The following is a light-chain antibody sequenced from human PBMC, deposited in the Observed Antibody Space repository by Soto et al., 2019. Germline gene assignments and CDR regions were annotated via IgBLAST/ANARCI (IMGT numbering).Light chain of an antibody. V-gene: IGKV3-20*01. CDR2: GAS. J-gene: IGKJ2*01. CDR1: QSVSSSY. Sequence: EIVLTQSPGTLSLSPGERATLSCRASQSVSSSYLAWYQQKPGQAPRLLIYGASSRATGIPDRFSGSGSGTDFTLTINRLEPEDFAVYYCQQYGRSRYTFGQGTKLEIK. CDR3: QQYGRSRYT.